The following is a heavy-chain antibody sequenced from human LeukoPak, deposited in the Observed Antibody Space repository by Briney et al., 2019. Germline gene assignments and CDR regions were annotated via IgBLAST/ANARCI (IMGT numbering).Heavy chain of an antibody. J-gene: IGHJ4*02. Sequence: SETLSLTCTVSGGSISSSSYYWGWIRQPPGKGLEWIGSIYYSGSTYYNPSLKSRVTISVDTSNNQFSLKLSSVTAADTAVYFCALGDCSSTSCYVFDYWGQGTLVTVSS. CDR1: GGSISSSSYY. D-gene: IGHD2-2*01. CDR2: IYYSGST. V-gene: IGHV4-39*07. CDR3: ALGDCSSTSCYVFDY.